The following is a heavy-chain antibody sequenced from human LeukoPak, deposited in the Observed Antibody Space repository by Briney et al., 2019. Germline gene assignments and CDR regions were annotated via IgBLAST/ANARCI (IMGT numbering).Heavy chain of an antibody. V-gene: IGHV1-46*01. CDR1: GYTFTSYY. Sequence: ASVKVSCKASGYTFTSYYMHWVRQAPGQGLEWMGIINPSGGSTSYAQKFQGRVTMTRDMSTSTAYMELRSLRSNDTAVYYCARGGASGSHWARTYYYYMDVWGKGTTVTVSS. J-gene: IGHJ6*03. D-gene: IGHD3-10*01. CDR3: ARGGASGSHWARTYYYYMDV. CDR2: INPSGGST.